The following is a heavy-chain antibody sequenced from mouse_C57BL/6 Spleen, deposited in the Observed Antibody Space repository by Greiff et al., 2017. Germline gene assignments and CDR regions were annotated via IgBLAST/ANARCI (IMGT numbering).Heavy chain of an antibody. CDR3: ARRGGNDYYFDY. CDR1: GFTFSSYT. J-gene: IGHJ2*01. CDR2: ISGGGGNT. V-gene: IGHV5-9*01. Sequence: EVKLVESGGGLVKPGGSLKLSCAASGFTFSSYTMSWVRQTPEKRLEWVATISGGGGNTYYPDSVKGRFTISRDNAKNTLYLQMSSLRSEDTALYYCARRGGNDYYFDYWGQGTTLTVSS. D-gene: IGHD2-4*01.